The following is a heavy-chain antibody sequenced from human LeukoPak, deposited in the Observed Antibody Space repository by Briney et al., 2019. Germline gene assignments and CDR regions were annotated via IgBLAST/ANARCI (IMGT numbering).Heavy chain of an antibody. J-gene: IGHJ5*02. CDR1: GFTFSNYV. V-gene: IGHV3-74*01. CDR2: INGDGSST. D-gene: IGHD5-12*01. Sequence: PGGSLRLSCAASGFTFSNYVMQWVRQAPGKGLVWVTHINGDGSSTDYADSVKGRFTISRDNAKNTLYLQMTSLTAEDAAVYYCARDRGYQMVDPWGQGTLVTVSS. CDR3: ARDRGYQMVDP.